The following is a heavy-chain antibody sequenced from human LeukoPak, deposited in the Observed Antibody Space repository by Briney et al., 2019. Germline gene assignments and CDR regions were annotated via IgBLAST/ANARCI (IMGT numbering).Heavy chain of an antibody. J-gene: IGHJ4*02. D-gene: IGHD3-3*01. CDR1: GFTFSSYG. V-gene: IGHV3-30*18. CDR2: ISYDGSNK. Sequence: GGSLRLSCAASGFTFSSYGMHWVRQAPGKGLEWVAVISYDGSNKYYADSVKGRFTISRDNSKNTLYLQMNSLRAEDTAVYYCAKDLGSITIFGVVPDYWGQGTLVTVSS. CDR3: AKDLGSITIFGVVPDY.